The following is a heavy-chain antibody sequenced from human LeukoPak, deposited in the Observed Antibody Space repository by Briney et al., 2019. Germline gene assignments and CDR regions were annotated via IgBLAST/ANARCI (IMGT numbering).Heavy chain of an antibody. Sequence: GGSLRLSCAASGFSFRSYSMNWVRQAPGKGLEWVSYISSSRSTIYYADSVKGRFTISRDNSKNTLYLQMNSLRAEDTAVYYCAKDLGVRYFDWLIPGSDYWGQGTLVTVSS. V-gene: IGHV3-48*01. J-gene: IGHJ4*02. D-gene: IGHD3-9*01. CDR3: AKDLGVRYFDWLIPGSDY. CDR1: GFSFRSYS. CDR2: ISSSRSTI.